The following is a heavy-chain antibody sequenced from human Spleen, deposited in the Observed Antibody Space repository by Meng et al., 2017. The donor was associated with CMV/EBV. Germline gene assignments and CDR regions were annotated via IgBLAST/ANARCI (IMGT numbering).Heavy chain of an antibody. CDR2: ISYDGSNK. J-gene: IGHJ4*02. CDR1: GFTFSSYA. Sequence: GGSLRLSCAASGFTFSSYAMHWVRQAPGKGLEWVAVISYDGSNKYYADSVKGRFTISRDTSKTTLYLQMNSLRAEDTAVYYFAKDYRDGYNNDWYYFDYWGQGTLVTVSS. V-gene: IGHV3-30-3*01. D-gene: IGHD5-24*01. CDR3: AKDYRDGYNNDWYYFDY.